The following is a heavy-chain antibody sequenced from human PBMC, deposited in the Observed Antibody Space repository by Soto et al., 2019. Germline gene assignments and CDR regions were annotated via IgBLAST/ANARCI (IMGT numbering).Heavy chain of an antibody. Sequence: QVQLVQSGAEVKKPGSSVKVSCKASGGTFSSYAISWVRQAPGQGLEWMGGIIPIFGTANYAQKFQGRVTITADKSTSTAYMELSCLRSEDTAVYYCARSCYYVSAPVLYYYYAMDVWDQGTTVTVSS. V-gene: IGHV1-69*06. J-gene: IGHJ6*02. CDR1: GGTFSSYA. D-gene: IGHD3-10*01. CDR3: ARSCYYVSAPVLYYYYAMDV. CDR2: IIPIFGTA.